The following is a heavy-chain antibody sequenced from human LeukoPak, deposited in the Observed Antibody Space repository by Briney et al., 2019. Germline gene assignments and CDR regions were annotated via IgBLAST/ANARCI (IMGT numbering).Heavy chain of an antibody. V-gene: IGHV3-48*04. CDR2: ISSSSSTI. CDR3: ARDTRTYYYGSGSILGAEYFQH. J-gene: IGHJ1*01. D-gene: IGHD3-10*01. Sequence: GGSLRLSCAASGFTFSSYSMNWVRQAPGKGLEWVSYISSSSSTIYYADSVKGRFTISRDNAKNSLYLQMNSLRAEDTAVYYCARDTRTYYYGSGSILGAEYFQHWGQGTLVTVSS. CDR1: GFTFSSYS.